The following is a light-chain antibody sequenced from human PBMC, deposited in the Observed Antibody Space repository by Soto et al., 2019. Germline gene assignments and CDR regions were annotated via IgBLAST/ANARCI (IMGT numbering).Light chain of an antibody. CDR1: QSVSNN. CDR3: QQYNNWAIT. Sequence: EIVMTQSPATLSVSPGERATLSCRASQSVSNNLAWYQQKPGQAPRLLIYGASTRATGIPARFSGSGSGPDFTLTISSLQSEDFAVYYCQQYNNWAITFGQGTRLEIK. V-gene: IGKV3-15*01. CDR2: GAS. J-gene: IGKJ5*01.